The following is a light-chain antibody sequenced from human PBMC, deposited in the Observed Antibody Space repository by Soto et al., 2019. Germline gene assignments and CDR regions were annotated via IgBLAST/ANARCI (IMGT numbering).Light chain of an antibody. Sequence: QPVLTQPPSVSGAPGPRVTISCTGSSSNIGAGYDVHWYQQLPGTAPKLLIYGNSNRPSGVPDRSSGSKSGTSASLAITGLQAEDEADYYCQSYDSSLSGSNVVFGGGTKLTVL. CDR2: GNS. V-gene: IGLV1-40*01. CDR3: QSYDSSLSGSNVV. J-gene: IGLJ2*01. CDR1: SSNIGAGYD.